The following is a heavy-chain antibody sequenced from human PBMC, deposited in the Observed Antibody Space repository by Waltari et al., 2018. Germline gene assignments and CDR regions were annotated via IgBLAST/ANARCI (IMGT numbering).Heavy chain of an antibody. J-gene: IGHJ2*01. CDR3: ARHPAMTIMLWYFDL. Sequence: QLQLQESGPGLVKPSETLSLTCTVSGGSISSSSYYWGWIRQPPGKGLEWIGSIYYSGSTSYIPSLKSRVTISVDTSKIQFSLKLSSVTAADTAVYYCARHPAMTIMLWYFDLWGRGTLVTVSS. D-gene: IGHD2-8*01. V-gene: IGHV4-39*01. CDR1: GGSISSSSYY. CDR2: IYYSGST.